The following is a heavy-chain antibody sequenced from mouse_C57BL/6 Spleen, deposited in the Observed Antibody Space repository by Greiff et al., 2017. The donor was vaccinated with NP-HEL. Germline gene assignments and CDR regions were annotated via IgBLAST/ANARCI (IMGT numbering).Heavy chain of an antibody. V-gene: IGHV7-3*01. CDR2: IRNKANGYTT. CDR3: ARFYYGSSYWYFDV. J-gene: IGHJ1*03. D-gene: IGHD1-1*01. Sequence: EVQGVESGGGLVQPGGSLSLSCAASGFTFTDYYMSWVRQPPGKALEWLGFIRNKANGYTTEYSASVKGRFTISRDNSQSILYLQMNALRAEDSATYYCARFYYGSSYWYFDVWGTGTTVTVSS. CDR1: GFTFTDYY.